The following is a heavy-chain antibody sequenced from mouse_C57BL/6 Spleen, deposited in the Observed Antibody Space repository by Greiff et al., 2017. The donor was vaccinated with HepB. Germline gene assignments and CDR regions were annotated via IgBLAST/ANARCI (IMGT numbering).Heavy chain of an antibody. CDR2: IWSGGST. V-gene: IGHV2-2*01. D-gene: IGHD1-1*01. J-gene: IGHJ2*01. CDR3: ASHYYGSSSYYFDY. Sequence: QVHLKQSGPGLVQPSQSLSITCTVSGFSLTSYGVHWVRQSPGKGLEWLGVIWSGGSTDYNAAFISRLSISKDNSKSQVFFKMNSLQADDTAIYYCASHYYGSSSYYFDYWGQGTTLTVSS. CDR1: GFSLTSYG.